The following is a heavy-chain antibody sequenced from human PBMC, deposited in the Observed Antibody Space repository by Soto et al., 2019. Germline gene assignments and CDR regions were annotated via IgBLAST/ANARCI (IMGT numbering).Heavy chain of an antibody. CDR1: GGSISSGGYY. Sequence: SETLSLTCTVSGGSISSGGYYWSWIRQHPGKGLEWIGYIYYSGSTYYNPSLKSRVTISVDASKNQFSLKLSSVTAADTAVYYCARVAGVGAHFDYWGQGTLVTVSS. J-gene: IGHJ4*02. V-gene: IGHV4-31*03. CDR2: IYYSGST. D-gene: IGHD1-26*01. CDR3: ARVAGVGAHFDY.